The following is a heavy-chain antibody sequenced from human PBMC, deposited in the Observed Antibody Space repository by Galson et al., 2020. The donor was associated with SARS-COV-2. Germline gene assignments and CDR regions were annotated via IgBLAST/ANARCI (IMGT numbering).Heavy chain of an antibody. CDR3: ARDNWYYDSSESDAFEI. V-gene: IGHV3-33*01. CDR2: IWYDGSTK. J-gene: IGHJ3*02. CDR1: GFTFSSYG. D-gene: IGHD3-22*01. Sequence: GESLKISCAASGFTFSSYGMHWVRQAPGKGLEWVAVIWYDGSTKYYADSVTGRFTISRDNSKNTLYLQMNSLRAEDTAVYYCARDNWYYDSSESDAFEIWGQGTMVSVSS.